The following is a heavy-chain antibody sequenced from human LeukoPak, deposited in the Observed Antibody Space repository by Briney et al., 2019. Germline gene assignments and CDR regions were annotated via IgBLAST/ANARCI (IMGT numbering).Heavy chain of an antibody. CDR2: ISSSSSYI. V-gene: IGHV3-21*01. CDR3: ARDHGSWSYYFDY. D-gene: IGHD6-13*01. J-gene: IGHJ4*02. CDR1: GLSFSSYS. Sequence: GGSLRLSCAASGLSFSSYSMNWVRQAPGKGLEWVSSISSSSSYIYYADSVKGRFTISRDNSKDTLYLQTNSLRAEDTAVYYCARDHGSWSYYFDYWGQGTLVTVSS.